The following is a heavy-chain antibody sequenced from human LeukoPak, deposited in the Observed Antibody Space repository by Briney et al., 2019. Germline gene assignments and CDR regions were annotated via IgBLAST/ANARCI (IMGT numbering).Heavy chain of an antibody. CDR2: IKSKTDGGTT. J-gene: IGHJ3*02. D-gene: IGHD2-21*01. Sequence: GGSLRLSCAASGFTFSNAWMSWVRQAPGKGLEWVGRIKSKTDGGTTDYAAPVKGRFTISRGDSKTTLYLQMNSLKTEDTAVYYCTTVSKPGILWWSQGLRHAFDIWGQGTMVTVSS. CDR1: GFTFSNAW. V-gene: IGHV3-15*01. CDR3: TTVSKPGILWWSQGLRHAFDI.